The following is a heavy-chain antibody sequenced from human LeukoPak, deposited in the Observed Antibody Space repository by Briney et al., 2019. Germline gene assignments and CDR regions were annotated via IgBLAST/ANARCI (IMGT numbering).Heavy chain of an antibody. CDR3: ARGLGYGGYVPNY. Sequence: PSETLSLTCAVYGGSFSGYYWSWIRQPPGKGLEWIGEINHSGSTNYNPSLKSRVTISVDTSKNQFSLKLSSVTAADTAVYYCARGLGYGGYVPNYWGQGTLVTVSS. CDR2: INHSGST. D-gene: IGHD4-17*01. J-gene: IGHJ4*02. V-gene: IGHV4-34*01. CDR1: GGSFSGYY.